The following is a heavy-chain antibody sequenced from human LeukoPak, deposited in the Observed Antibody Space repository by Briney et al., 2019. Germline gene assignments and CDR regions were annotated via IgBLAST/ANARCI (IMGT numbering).Heavy chain of an antibody. CDR3: ASGPGYYGSGSTGWFDP. CDR2: INPIFSST. CDR1: GGTFSSYG. D-gene: IGHD3-10*01. J-gene: IGHJ5*02. V-gene: IGHV1-69*13. Sequence: GASVKVPCKASGGTFSSYGISWVRQAPGQGLEWMGGINPIFSSTNYAQKFQGRVTITADESTSTAYMELSSLRSEDTAVYYCASGPGYYGSGSTGWFDPWGQGTLVIVSS.